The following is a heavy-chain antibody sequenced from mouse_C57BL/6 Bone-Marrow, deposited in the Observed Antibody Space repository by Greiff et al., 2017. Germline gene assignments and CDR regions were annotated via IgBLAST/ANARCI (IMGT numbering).Heavy chain of an antibody. J-gene: IGHJ3*01. CDR1: GFNIKDDY. Sequence: VQLQQSGAELVRPGASVKLSCTASGFNIKDDYMHWVKQRPEQGLEWIGWIDPENGDTEYASKFQGKATITADTSSNTAYLQLSSLTSEDTAVYYCTGLLLFAYWGQGILVTVSA. V-gene: IGHV14-4*01. CDR2: IDPENGDT. D-gene: IGHD2-3*01. CDR3: TGLLLFAY.